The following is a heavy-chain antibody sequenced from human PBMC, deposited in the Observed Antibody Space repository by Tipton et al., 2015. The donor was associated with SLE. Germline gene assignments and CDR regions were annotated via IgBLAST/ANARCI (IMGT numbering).Heavy chain of an antibody. CDR2: ISSSGSSI. V-gene: IGHV3-11*04. CDR3: ARVKSLLSAPYYDFWSGYYSGAFDI. D-gene: IGHD3-3*01. CDR1: GFTLSDYY. J-gene: IGHJ3*02. Sequence: SLRLSCAASGFTLSDYYMSWIRQAPGKGLEWVSYISSSGSSIYYADSVKGRFTISRDNAKNSLYLQMNSLRAEDTAVYYCARVKSLLSAPYYDFWSGYYSGAFDIWGQGTMVTVSS.